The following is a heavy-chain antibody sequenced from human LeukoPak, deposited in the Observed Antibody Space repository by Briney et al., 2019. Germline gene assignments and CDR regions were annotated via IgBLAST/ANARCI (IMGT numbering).Heavy chain of an antibody. D-gene: IGHD5-24*01. CDR3: ARVSRDGYNFDY. V-gene: IGHV1-18*01. J-gene: IGHJ4*02. CDR2: ISVYNGNT. CDR1: GYTFISYG. Sequence: ASVKVSCKASGYTFISYGISWVRQAPGQGLEWMGWISVYNGNTNYEEKLQGRVTMTTDTSRSTAYMELRSLRSDDTAVYYCARVSRDGYNFDYWGQGTLVTVSS.